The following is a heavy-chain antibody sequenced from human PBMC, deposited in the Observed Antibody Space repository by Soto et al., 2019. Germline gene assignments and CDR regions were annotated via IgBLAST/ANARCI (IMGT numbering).Heavy chain of an antibody. CDR3: ARGVHYDSSGYYYFY. D-gene: IGHD3-22*01. CDR2: IIPLFGTA. V-gene: IGHV1-69*13. J-gene: IGHJ4*02. Sequence: SVKVSCKASGGTFNNYSISWVRQAPGQGLEWMGGIIPLFGTANYAQKFQGRVTITADESTSTAYMELGSLRSEDTAVYYCARGVHYDSSGYYYFYWGQGTLVTVSS. CDR1: GGTFNNYS.